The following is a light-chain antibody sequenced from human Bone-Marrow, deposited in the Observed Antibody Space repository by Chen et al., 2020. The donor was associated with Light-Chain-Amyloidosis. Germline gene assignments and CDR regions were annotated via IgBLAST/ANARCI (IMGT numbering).Light chain of an antibody. CDR2: GSS. V-gene: IGKV3-20*01. J-gene: IGKJ4*01. Sequence: EFVLTQSPGTLSLSPGDGANLSCRASQTISITYCTWYQHQFGQAPRLLIYGSSSRATGIPDRCTGSGSGTDFPLTINRLEPEDFAMYYCRQYGTSPLAFGGGTKVEIK. CDR3: RQYGTSPLA. CDR1: QTISITY.